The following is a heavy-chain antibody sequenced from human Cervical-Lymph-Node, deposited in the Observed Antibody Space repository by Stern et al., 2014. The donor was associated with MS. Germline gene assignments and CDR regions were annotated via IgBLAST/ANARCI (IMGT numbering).Heavy chain of an antibody. Sequence: EVQLVESGGGLVKPGGSLRLSCAASGFTFSSYSMNWVRQAPGKGLEWVSSISSSSSYIYYADSVKGRFTISRDNAKNSLYLQMNSLRAEDTAVYYCARVRLGFWSGYPGGDYYYYGMDVWGQGTTVTVSS. J-gene: IGHJ6*02. CDR2: ISSSSSYI. D-gene: IGHD3-3*01. CDR3: ARVRLGFWSGYPGGDYYYYGMDV. V-gene: IGHV3-21*01. CDR1: GFTFSSYS.